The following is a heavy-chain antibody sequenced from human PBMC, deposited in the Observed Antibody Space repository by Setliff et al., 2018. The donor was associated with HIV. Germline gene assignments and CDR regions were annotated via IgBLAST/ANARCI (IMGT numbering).Heavy chain of an antibody. D-gene: IGHD6-19*01. CDR2: ISISGSTT. J-gene: IGHJ1*01. Sequence: PGGSLRLSCAASGFTFSSYEMNWVRQAPGKGLEWVSYISISGSTTYYADSVRGRFTISRDNAKNSLYLQMNSLRAEDTAVYYCARVGTSGWALGYFQHWG. CDR1: GFTFSSYE. CDR3: ARVGTSGWALGYFQH. V-gene: IGHV3-48*03.